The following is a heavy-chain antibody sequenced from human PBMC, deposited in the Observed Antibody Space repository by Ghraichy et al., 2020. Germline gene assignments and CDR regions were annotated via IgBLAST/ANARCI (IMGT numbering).Heavy chain of an antibody. J-gene: IGHJ5*02. Sequence: LSLTCAASGFTFSSYSMNWVRQAPGKGLEWVSYISSSSSTIYYADSVKGRFTISRDNAKNSLYLQMNSLRDEDTAVYYCARDRDSSYDAENWFDPWGQGTLVTVSS. CDR1: GFTFSSYS. V-gene: IGHV3-48*02. CDR2: ISSSSSTI. D-gene: IGHD3-22*01. CDR3: ARDRDSSYDAENWFDP.